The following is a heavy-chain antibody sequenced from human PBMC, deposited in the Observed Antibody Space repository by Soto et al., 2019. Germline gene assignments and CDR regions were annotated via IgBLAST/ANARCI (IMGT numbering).Heavy chain of an antibody. V-gene: IGHV1-46*03. CDR2: INPSGGST. CDR3: ATLIGAFDI. Sequence: ASVKVSCKASGYTFTSYYMRWVRQAPGQGLEWMGIINPSGGSTSYAQKFQGRVTMTRDTSTSTVYMELSSLRSEDTDVYYCATLIGAFDIWGQGTMVTVSS. J-gene: IGHJ3*02. CDR1: GYTFTSYY.